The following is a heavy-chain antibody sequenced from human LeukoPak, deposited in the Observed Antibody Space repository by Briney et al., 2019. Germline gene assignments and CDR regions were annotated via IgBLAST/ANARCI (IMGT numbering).Heavy chain of an antibody. CDR2: ITAGGGT. V-gene: IGHV3-23*01. J-gene: IGHJ3*01. D-gene: IGHD4-17*01. Sequence: GGSLRLPCAASGLTFSNYAMTWVRQAPGKGLEWVSSITAGGGTSYTDSVKGRFTAYRDNSKNTLYLQMNSLRAGDTALYYCAKDPNGDYVGAFDSWGQGTMVTVSS. CDR3: AKDPNGDYVGAFDS. CDR1: GLTFSNYA.